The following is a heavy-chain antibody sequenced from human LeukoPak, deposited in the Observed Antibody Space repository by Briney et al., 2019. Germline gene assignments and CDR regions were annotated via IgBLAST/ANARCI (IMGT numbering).Heavy chain of an antibody. J-gene: IGHJ4*02. CDR3: ARVLGWEYYFDY. V-gene: IGHV3-66*01. Sequence: GGSLRLSCAASGFTVSSNYMSWVRQAPGKGLEWVAVIYSGVSTYYSDSVKGRFTISRDNSKNTLYLQMNSLRAEDTAVYYCARVLGWEYYFDYWGQGTLVTVSS. CDR2: IYSGVST. CDR1: GFTVSSNY. D-gene: IGHD6-19*01.